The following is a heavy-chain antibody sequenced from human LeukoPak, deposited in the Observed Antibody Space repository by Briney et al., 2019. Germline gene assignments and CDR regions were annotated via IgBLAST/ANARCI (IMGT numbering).Heavy chain of an antibody. CDR1: GFTSSDYY. Sequence: TWGSLRLSSAASGFTSSDYYMSWIGQAPGKSLEPLSYISSSGSTIYYADSVKGRFTISRDNAKNSLYLQMNSLRAEDTAVYYCASGGGYSYGARDYWGQGTLVTVSS. D-gene: IGHD5-18*01. V-gene: IGHV3-11*01. CDR3: ASGGGYSYGARDY. CDR2: ISSSGSTI. J-gene: IGHJ4*02.